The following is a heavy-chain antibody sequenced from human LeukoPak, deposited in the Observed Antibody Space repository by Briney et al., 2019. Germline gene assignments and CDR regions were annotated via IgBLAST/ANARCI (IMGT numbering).Heavy chain of an antibody. CDR1: GFTFSNAW. Sequence: PGGSLRLSCAASGFTFSNAWMSWVRQAPGKGLEWVGRIKSKTDGGTTDYAAPVKGRFTISRDDSKSIAYLQMNSLKTEDTAVYCCTRPEMEYYDSSVGWFDPWGQGTLVTVSS. D-gene: IGHD3-22*01. V-gene: IGHV3-15*01. CDR2: IKSKTDGGTT. J-gene: IGHJ5*02. CDR3: TRPEMEYYDSSVGWFDP.